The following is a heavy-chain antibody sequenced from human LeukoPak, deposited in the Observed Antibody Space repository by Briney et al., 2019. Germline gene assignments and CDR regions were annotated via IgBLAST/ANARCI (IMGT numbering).Heavy chain of an antibody. V-gene: IGHV4-59*01. CDR1: GGSFSGYY. D-gene: IGHD1-26*01. Sequence: SETLSLTCAVYGGSFSGYYWSWIRQPPGKGLEWIGYIYYSGSTNYNPSLKSRVTISVDTSKNQFSLKLSSVTAADTAVYYCARGVNSGYFDYCGQGTLVTVSS. CDR3: ARGVNSGYFDY. CDR2: IYYSGST. J-gene: IGHJ4*02.